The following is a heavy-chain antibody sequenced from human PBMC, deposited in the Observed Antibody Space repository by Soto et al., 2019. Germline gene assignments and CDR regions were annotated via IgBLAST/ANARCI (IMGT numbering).Heavy chain of an antibody. CDR1: GDSVSNDNYY. V-gene: IGHV4-61*01. D-gene: IGHD3-16*01. Sequence: PSETLSLTCAVSGDSVSNDNYYWSWIRHPPGKGLEWIGYIYYSGTTNYNSYLKSRLSLSVDMSKNQFSLKLASVTAADTAVYFCARSQRGRTAFTFDYWGQGALVTVPQ. J-gene: IGHJ4*02. CDR2: IYYSGTT. CDR3: ARSQRGRTAFTFDY.